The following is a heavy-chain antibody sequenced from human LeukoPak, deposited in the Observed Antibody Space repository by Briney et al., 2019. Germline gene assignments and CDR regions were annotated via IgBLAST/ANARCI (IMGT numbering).Heavy chain of an antibody. J-gene: IGHJ4*02. D-gene: IGHD6-13*01. CDR3: ARDMGIIAAAAAFDY. CDR2: IIPILGIA. V-gene: IGHV1-69*04. CDR1: GGTFSSYT. Sequence: GASVKVSCKVSGGTFSSYTISWVRQAPGQGLEWMGRIIPILGIANYAQKFQGRVTITADKSTSTAYMELSSLRSEDTAVYYCARDMGIIAAAAAFDYWGQGTLVTVSS.